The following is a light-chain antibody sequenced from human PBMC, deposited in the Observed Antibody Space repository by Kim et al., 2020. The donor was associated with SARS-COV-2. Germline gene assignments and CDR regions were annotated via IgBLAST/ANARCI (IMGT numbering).Light chain of an antibody. J-gene: IGLJ3*02. Sequence: SSELTQDPAVSVALGQTVRITCQGDSLRNYYPTWYQQKPRQAPVLVIYYKNTRPSGIPDRFSGSSSGDTASLTITGAQAEDEADYYCNSRDTSGSNWVFGGGTQLTVL. CDR3: NSRDTSGSNWV. V-gene: IGLV3-19*01. CDR2: YKN. CDR1: SLRNYY.